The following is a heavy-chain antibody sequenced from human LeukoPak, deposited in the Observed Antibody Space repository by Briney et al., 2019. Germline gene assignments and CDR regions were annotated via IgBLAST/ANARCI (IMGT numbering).Heavy chain of an antibody. J-gene: IGHJ4*02. CDR2: ISNSGRP. D-gene: IGHD5-24*01. CDR1: GGSISSYY. CDR3: ARGGPDVEMATTIDY. V-gene: IGHV4-59*01. Sequence: SETLSLTCTVSGGSISSYYWTWIRQPPGKGLEWIGYISNSGRPNFNPSLKSRVTISGDTSKSQFSLKLSFVTAADTAVYYCARGGPDVEMATTIDYWGQGTLVTVSS.